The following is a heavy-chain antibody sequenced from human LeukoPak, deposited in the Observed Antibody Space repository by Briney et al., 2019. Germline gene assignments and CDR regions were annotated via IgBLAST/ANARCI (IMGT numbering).Heavy chain of an antibody. CDR1: GLTFTSSA. V-gene: IGHV1-58*01. CDR2: IVVGSGNT. Sequence: SVKVSCKASGLTFTSSAVQWVRQARGQRLEWIGWIVVGSGNTNYAQKFQERVTITRDMSTSTTYMELSSLRSEDTAVYYCAAGVIGYCSGGSCYNWFDPWGQGTLVTVSS. J-gene: IGHJ5*02. CDR3: AAGVIGYCSGGSCYNWFDP. D-gene: IGHD2-15*01.